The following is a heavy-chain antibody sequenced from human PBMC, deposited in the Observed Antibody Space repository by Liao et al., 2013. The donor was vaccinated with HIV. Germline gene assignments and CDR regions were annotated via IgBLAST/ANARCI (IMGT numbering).Heavy chain of an antibody. J-gene: IGHJ4*02. D-gene: IGHD4-11*01. V-gene: IGHV4-34*01. CDR1: GGSISSYY. Sequence: QVQLQESGPGLVKPSETLSLTCTVSGGSISSYYWSWIRQPPGKGLEWIGEINHSGSTNYNPSLKSRVTISVDTSKNQFSLKLSSVTAADTAVYYCARGRSPTYSNYERRYYFDYWGQGTLVTVSS. CDR2: INHSGST. CDR3: ARGRSPTYSNYERRYYFDY.